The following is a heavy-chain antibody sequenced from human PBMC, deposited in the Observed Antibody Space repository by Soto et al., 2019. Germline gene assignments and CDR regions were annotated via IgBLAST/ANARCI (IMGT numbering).Heavy chain of an antibody. CDR1: GFTFSSYW. D-gene: IGHD2-15*01. V-gene: IGHV3-74*01. CDR2: INSDGSST. CDR3: ASLPYCSGGSCFNWFDP. J-gene: IGHJ5*02. Sequence: GGSLRLSCAASGFTFSSYWMHWVRQAPGKGLVWVSRINSDGSSTSYADSVKGRFTISSDNAKNTLYLQMNSLRAEDTAVYYCASLPYCSGGSCFNWFDPWGQGTLVTVSS.